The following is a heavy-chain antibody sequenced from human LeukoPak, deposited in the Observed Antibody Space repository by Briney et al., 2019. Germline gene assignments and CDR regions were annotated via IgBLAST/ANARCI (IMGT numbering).Heavy chain of an antibody. D-gene: IGHD2-21*01. Sequence: PGGSLRLSCAASGFTFSSYAMSWVRQAPGKGLEWVSGISGSGGSTYYADSVKGRFTISRDNSKNTMYMQMNSLRAEDTAVYYCASLINIVVVIAILLAWFDPWGQGTLVTVSS. J-gene: IGHJ5*02. V-gene: IGHV3-23*01. CDR1: GFTFSSYA. CDR3: ASLINIVVVIAILLAWFDP. CDR2: ISGSGGST.